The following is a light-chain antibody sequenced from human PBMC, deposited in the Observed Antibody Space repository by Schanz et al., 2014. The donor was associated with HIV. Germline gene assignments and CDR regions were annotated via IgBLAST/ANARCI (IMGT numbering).Light chain of an antibody. Sequence: QAVVTQPPSASGTPGQRVTISCSGSNSNTGSNSVNWYQQLPGTAPKLLIYGNNKRPSGVPDRFSGSKSGTSASLAITGLQAEDEADYYCQSYDNSLRGYVFGTGTKLTVL. CDR1: NSNTGSNS. CDR3: QSYDNSLRGYV. V-gene: IGLV1-44*01. CDR2: GNN. J-gene: IGLJ1*01.